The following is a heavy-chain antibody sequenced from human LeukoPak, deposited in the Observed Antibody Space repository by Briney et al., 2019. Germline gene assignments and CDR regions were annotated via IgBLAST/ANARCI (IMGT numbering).Heavy chain of an antibody. CDR3: ARDGRYCSGGSCYGRYFQH. CDR2: INPSGGST. D-gene: IGHD2-15*01. Sequence: ASVKVSCKASGYTFTSYYMHWVRQAPGQGLEWTGIINPSGGSTSYAQKFQGRVTMTRDTSTSTVYMELSSLRSEDTAVYYCARDGRYCSGGSCYGRYFQHWGQGTLVTVSS. V-gene: IGHV1-46*01. J-gene: IGHJ1*01. CDR1: GYTFTSYY.